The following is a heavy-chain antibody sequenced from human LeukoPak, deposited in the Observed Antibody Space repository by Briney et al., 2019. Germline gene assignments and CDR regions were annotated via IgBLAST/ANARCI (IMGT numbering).Heavy chain of an antibody. D-gene: IGHD2-2*02. Sequence: PSETLSLTCTVSGGSISRGDYYWSWIRQPPGKGLEWIGYIYYSGNTYYNPSLNSRVTISVDTSNNQFSLKLSSVTAADTAVYYCARSFGTTCYNCYYYYYYMDVWGKGTTVTVSS. CDR1: GGSISRGDYY. V-gene: IGHV4-30-4*08. CDR2: IYYSGNT. J-gene: IGHJ6*03. CDR3: ARSFGTTCYNCYYYYYYMDV.